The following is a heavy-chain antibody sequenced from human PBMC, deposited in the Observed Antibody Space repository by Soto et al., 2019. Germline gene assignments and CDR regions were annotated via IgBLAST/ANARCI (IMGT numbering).Heavy chain of an antibody. Sequence: PSETLSLTCTVTGDSISSRSYYWGWIRQPPGKGLEWIGSIYYSGSTYNNPSLRSRVSMSIDTSKDQFSLKLTSVTAADTAVYYCARSWETSHDYWGQGTLVTVSS. D-gene: IGHD1-26*01. CDR2: IYYSGST. J-gene: IGHJ4*02. V-gene: IGHV4-39*07. CDR3: ARSWETSHDY. CDR1: GDSISSRSYY.